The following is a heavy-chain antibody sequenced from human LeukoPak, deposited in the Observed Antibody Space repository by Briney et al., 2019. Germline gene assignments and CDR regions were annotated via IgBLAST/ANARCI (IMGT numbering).Heavy chain of an antibody. V-gene: IGHV4-4*07. CDR3: ARASYCSSTSCYTFPYYYYGMDV. D-gene: IGHD2-2*02. CDR1: GGSISSYY. J-gene: IGHJ6*02. CDR2: IYTSGST. Sequence: SETLSLTCTVSGGSISSYYWSWIRQPAGKGLEWTGRIYTSGSTNYNPSLKSRVTMSVDTSKNQFSLKLSSVTAADTAVYYCARASYCSSTSCYTFPYYYYGMDVWGQGTTVTVSS.